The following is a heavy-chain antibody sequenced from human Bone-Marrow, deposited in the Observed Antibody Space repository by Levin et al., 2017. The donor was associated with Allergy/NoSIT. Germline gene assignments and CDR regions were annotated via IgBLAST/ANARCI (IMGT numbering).Heavy chain of an antibody. CDR1: GFSVSITY. CDR2: LYSTGST. V-gene: IGHV3-66*01. D-gene: IGHD4-23*01. Sequence: LSLTCAASGFSVSITYMSWVRQAPGKGLEWVSVLYSTGSTYYADSVKARFTISRDNSKNTLYLQLSSLRAEDTAMYYCARNNDYGGNIGAFDLWGQGTMVAVSS. CDR3: ARNNDYGGNIGAFDL. J-gene: IGHJ3*01.